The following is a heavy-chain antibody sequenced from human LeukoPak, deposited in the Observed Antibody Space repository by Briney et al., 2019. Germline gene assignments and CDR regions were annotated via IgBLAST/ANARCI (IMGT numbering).Heavy chain of an antibody. V-gene: IGHV3-53*01. CDR2: IYSGGST. Sequence: GGSLRLSCAASGFTVSSNYMSWVRQAPGKGLEWVSVIYSGGSTYYADSVKGRFTISRDNSKNTLYLQMNSLRAEDTAVYYCAKGPDYGDYVTPFDYWGQGTLVTVSS. CDR3: AKGPDYGDYVTPFDY. J-gene: IGHJ4*02. D-gene: IGHD4-17*01. CDR1: GFTVSSNY.